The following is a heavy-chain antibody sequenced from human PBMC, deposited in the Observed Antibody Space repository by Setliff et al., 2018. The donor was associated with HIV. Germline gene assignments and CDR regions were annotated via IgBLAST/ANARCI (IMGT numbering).Heavy chain of an antibody. CDR3: ARRDGGGWYVRVLATSFDY. CDR1: GGSISSSSYY. CDR2: IYYSGRT. Sequence: SETLSLTCTVSGGSISSSSYYWGWIRQPPGKGLEWIGSIYYSGRTYYNPSPKSRVTISVDTSKNQFSLKLSSVTAADTAVYYCARRDGGGWYVRVLATSFDYWGQGTLVTVSS. V-gene: IGHV4-39*01. J-gene: IGHJ4*02. D-gene: IGHD6-19*01.